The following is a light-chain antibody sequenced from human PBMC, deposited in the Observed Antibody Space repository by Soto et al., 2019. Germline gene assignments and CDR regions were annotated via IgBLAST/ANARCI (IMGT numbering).Light chain of an antibody. CDR3: QQYENIPT. J-gene: IGKJ5*01. V-gene: IGKV1-5*01. Sequence: DIQMTQSPSTLSASVGDRVTITCRASQSISSWLAWYKQKPGKAPKLLIYDASSLESGVPSRLSGSGSATEFTLTISSMKPDDIATYYCQQYENIPTFGQGTRLEI. CDR1: QSISSW. CDR2: DAS.